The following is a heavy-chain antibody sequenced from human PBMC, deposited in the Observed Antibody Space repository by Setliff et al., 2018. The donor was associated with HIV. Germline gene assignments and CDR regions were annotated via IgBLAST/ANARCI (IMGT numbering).Heavy chain of an antibody. V-gene: IGHV4-34*01. D-gene: IGHD5-12*01. CDR1: GGSFNGYS. J-gene: IGHJ4*02. CDR2: INHSGST. CDR3: ASDISPDDGYNRLHYFDY. Sequence: ASETLSLTCAVYGGSFNGYSWTWIRQPPGKGLEWIGGINHSGSTNYNPSLKSRVTISVDTSKNRFSLRLTSVTAADTAVYYCASDISPDDGYNRLHYFDYWGQGTLVTVSS.